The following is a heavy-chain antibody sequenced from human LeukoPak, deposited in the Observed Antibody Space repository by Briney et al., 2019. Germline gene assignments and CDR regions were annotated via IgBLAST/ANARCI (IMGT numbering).Heavy chain of an antibody. D-gene: IGHD6-6*01. J-gene: IGHJ4*02. CDR2: INNDATST. V-gene: IGHV3-74*01. CDR3: ARVTSSLKALDY. Sequence: GGSLRLSRAASGFTFSKYWMHWVRQAPGKGLVWLSRINNDATSTTYTDSVKGRFTISRDNAENTLFLQMNSLRVDDTAVYYCARVTSSLKALDYWGQGTLVTVSS. CDR1: GFTFSKYW.